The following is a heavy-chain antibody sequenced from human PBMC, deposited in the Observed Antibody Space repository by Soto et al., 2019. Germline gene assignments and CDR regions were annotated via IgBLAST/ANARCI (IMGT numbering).Heavy chain of an antibody. CDR2: ISPFNGNT. D-gene: IGHD2-21*01. J-gene: IGHJ6*02. V-gene: IGHV1-18*03. CDR1: GYPFTHYG. Sequence: ASVKVSCKSSGYPFTHYGITWVRQAPGQGLEWMGWISPFNGNTNYGQTLQGRVTLTTDTSTSTVYMELRSLRAEDMAVYYCARRIPFGYGMDVWGQGTTVTVSS. CDR3: ARRIPFGYGMDV.